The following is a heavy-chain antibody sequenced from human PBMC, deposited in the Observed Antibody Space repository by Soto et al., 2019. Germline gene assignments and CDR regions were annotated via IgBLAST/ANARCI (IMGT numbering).Heavy chain of an antibody. CDR1: GYSFASYA. V-gene: IGHV3-23*01. Sequence: PVGSLRLSCAASGYSFASYAMIWVRQAPGKGLEWVSTITTSSTTTYYADSVKGRFTFSRDNSRNTVYLQMNSLRVEDTAVYYCARDLRSASGWYAPGYWGQGTLVTVSS. J-gene: IGHJ4*02. CDR2: ITTSSTTT. CDR3: ARDLRSASGWYAPGY. D-gene: IGHD6-19*01.